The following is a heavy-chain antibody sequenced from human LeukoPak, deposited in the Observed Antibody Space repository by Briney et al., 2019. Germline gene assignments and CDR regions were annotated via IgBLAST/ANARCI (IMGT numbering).Heavy chain of an antibody. Sequence: GGSLRLSCAASGFTFDDYAMHWVRQAPGKGLEWVSGISWNSGSTGYADSVKGRFTISRDNAKNSLYLQMNSLRAEDTALYYCAKDIRMYYYGSGSLSGGGRFHGYYFDYWGQGTLVTVSS. CDR2: ISWNSGST. V-gene: IGHV3-9*01. CDR3: AKDIRMYYYGSGSLSGGGRFHGYYFDY. J-gene: IGHJ4*02. CDR1: GFTFDDYA. D-gene: IGHD3-10*01.